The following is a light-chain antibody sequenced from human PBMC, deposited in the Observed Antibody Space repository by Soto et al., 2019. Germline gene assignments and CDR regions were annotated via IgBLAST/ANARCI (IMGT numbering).Light chain of an antibody. J-gene: IGKJ3*01. CDR1: QGVSDW. CDR3: QQANSYPRT. Sequence: DIQMTQSPSSVSASVSDRVTITFRASQGVSDWVAWYQQKPGEAPKLLIYGSSSLLSGVPSRFSGTRSGTDFTLTISSLQPEDFATYYCQQANSYPRTVGPATQVDIK. V-gene: IGKV1-12*01. CDR2: GSS.